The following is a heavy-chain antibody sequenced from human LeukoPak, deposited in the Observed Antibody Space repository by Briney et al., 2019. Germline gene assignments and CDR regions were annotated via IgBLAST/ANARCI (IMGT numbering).Heavy chain of an antibody. CDR2: IDPNSGAT. CDR1: GYTFTGCN. J-gene: IGHJ3*02. D-gene: IGHD3-16*01. V-gene: IGHV1-2*02. Sequence: GASVKVSCKASGYTFTGCNMHWVRQAPGQGLEWMGWIDPNSGATNYAQKFQGRVTMTRDTSISTAYMELSRLRSDDTAMYYCARVGLTRGEAXXIWGQGTMVTVSS. CDR3: ARVGLTRGEAXXI.